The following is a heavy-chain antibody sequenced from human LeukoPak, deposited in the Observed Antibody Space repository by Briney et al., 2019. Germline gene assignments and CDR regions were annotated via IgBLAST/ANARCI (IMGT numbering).Heavy chain of an antibody. CDR2: IWSDGSNK. D-gene: IGHD3-10*01. V-gene: IGHV3-33*01. J-gene: IGHJ4*02. CDR3: VRASGSFDY. CDR1: GYTFSDYG. Sequence: GGSLRLSCAASGYTFSDYGIHWVRQAPGKGLEWVAVIWSDGSNKYYADSVKGRFTISRDNSKKTLYLQMNSLRVEDTAVYYCVRASGSFDYWGQGTLVTVSS.